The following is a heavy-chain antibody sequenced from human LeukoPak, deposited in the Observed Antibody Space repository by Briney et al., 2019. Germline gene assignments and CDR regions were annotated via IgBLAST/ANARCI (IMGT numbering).Heavy chain of an antibody. CDR2: IYYSGCT. V-gene: IGHV4-61*01. Sequence: SETLSLTCTVSGGSVSSGSYYWSWIRQPPGKGLEWIGYIYYSGCTNYNPSLKSRVTISVDTSKNQFSLKLSSVTAADTAVYYCARETIVATILDYWGQGTLVTVSS. CDR1: GGSVSSGSYY. CDR3: ARETIVATILDY. J-gene: IGHJ4*02. D-gene: IGHD5-12*01.